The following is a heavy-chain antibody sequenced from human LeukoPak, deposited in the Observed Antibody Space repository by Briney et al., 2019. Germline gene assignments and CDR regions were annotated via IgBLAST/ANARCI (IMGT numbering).Heavy chain of an antibody. CDR1: GYTFTGYY. D-gene: IGHD3-3*01. CDR3: ARGAATYYDFWSGYSLSSDY. V-gene: IGHV1-2*04. CDR2: INPNSGGT. J-gene: IGHJ4*02. Sequence: ASVKVSCKASGYTFTGYYMHWVRQAPGQGLEWMGWINPNSGGTNYAQEFQGWVTMTRDTSISTAYMELSRLRSDDTAVYYCARGAATYYDFWSGYSLSSDYWGQGTLVTVSS.